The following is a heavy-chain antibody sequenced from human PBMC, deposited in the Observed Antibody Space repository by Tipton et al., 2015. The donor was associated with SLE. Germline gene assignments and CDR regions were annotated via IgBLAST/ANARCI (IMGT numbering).Heavy chain of an antibody. CDR1: GGSISSHY. J-gene: IGHJ6*03. CDR3: ARQEDRHYYYYYMDV. Sequence: TLSLTCTVSGGSISSHYWSWIRQPPGKGLEWIGYTYYSGSTNYNPSLKSRVTISVDTSKNQFSLKLSSVTAADTAVYYCARQEDRHYYYYYMDVWGKGTTVTVSS. V-gene: IGHV4-59*08. CDR2: TYYSGST.